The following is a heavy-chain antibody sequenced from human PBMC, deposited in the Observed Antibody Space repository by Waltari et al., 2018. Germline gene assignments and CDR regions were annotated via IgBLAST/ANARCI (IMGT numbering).Heavy chain of an antibody. D-gene: IGHD1-26*01. J-gene: IGHJ4*02. CDR2: IRSKAYGGTT. Sequence: EVQLVESGGGLVQPGRSLRLSCTASGFTFGAYAMSWFRQAPGKGLEWVGFIRSKAYGGTTEYAASVKGRFTISRDDSKSIAYLQMNSLKTEDTAVYYCTSRGYSGSYYADYWGQGTLVTVSS. CDR3: TSRGYSGSYYADY. V-gene: IGHV3-49*03. CDR1: GFTFGAYA.